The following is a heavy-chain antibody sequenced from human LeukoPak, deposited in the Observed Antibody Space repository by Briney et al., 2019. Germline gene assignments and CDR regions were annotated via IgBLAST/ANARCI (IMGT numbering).Heavy chain of an antibody. V-gene: IGHV3-11*01. D-gene: IGHD6-6*01. CDR1: GFTFSDYY. CDR3: AREVEYSSSSDY. CDR2: ISSSGSTI. J-gene: IGHJ4*02. Sequence: PGGSLRLSCAASGFTFSDYYMSWIRQVPGKWLEWVSYISSSGSTIYYADSVKGRFTISRDNAKNSLYLQMNSLRAEDTAVYYCAREVEYSSSSDYWGQGTLVTVSS.